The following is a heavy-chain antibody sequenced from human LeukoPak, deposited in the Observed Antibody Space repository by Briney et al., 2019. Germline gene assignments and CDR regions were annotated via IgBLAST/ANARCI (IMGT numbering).Heavy chain of an antibody. V-gene: IGHV4-59*01. Sequence: PSETLSLTCTVSGGSISSYYWSWIRQPPGKGLEWTGYIYYSGSTNYNPSLKSRVTMSLDTSKNQFSLKLSSVTAADTAVYHCARDSGSNFDCWGQGTLVTVSS. J-gene: IGHJ4*02. D-gene: IGHD2-15*01. CDR1: GGSISSYY. CDR3: ARDSGSNFDC. CDR2: IYYSGST.